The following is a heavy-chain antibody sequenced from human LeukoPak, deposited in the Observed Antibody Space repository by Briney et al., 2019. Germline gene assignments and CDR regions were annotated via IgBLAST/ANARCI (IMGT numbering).Heavy chain of an antibody. Sequence: GASVKVSCKASGYTFTNCGIAWVRQAPGQGLEWMGWINPNSGGTNYAQKFQGRVTMTRDTSISTAYMELSRLRSDDTAVYYCARDFYGDPWGQGTLVTVSS. CDR3: ARDFYGDP. CDR1: GYTFTNCG. J-gene: IGHJ5*02. V-gene: IGHV1-2*02. D-gene: IGHD3-16*01. CDR2: INPNSGGT.